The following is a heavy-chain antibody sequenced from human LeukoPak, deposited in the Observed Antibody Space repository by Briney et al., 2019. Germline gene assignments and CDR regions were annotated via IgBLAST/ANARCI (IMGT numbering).Heavy chain of an antibody. J-gene: IGHJ6*02. CDR2: TYYRSKWYN. V-gene: IGHV6-1*01. CDR3: ARDQGIAVAGGYYYYYGMDV. CDR1: GHSVSSNSAA. D-gene: IGHD6-19*01. Sequence: PSQTLSLTCAISGHSVSSNSAAWNWIRQSPSRGLEWLGRTYYRSKWYNDYAVSVKSRITINPDTSKNQFSLQLNSVTPEDTAVYYCARDQGIAVAGGYYYYYGMDVWGQGTTVTVSS.